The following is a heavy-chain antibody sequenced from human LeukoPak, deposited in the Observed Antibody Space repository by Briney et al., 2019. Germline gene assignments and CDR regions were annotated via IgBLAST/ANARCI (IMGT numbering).Heavy chain of an antibody. CDR2: ISGSGGST. CDR1: GFTFSSFG. J-gene: IGHJ4*02. D-gene: IGHD4-17*01. V-gene: IGHV3-23*01. CDR3: AKAGTVTPKNARFDY. Sequence: PGGSLRLSCAASGFTFSSFGMSWVRQAPGKGLEWVSAISGSGGSTYYADSVKGRFTISRDNSKNTLYLQMNSLRAEDTAVYYCAKAGTVTPKNARFDYWGQGTLVTVSS.